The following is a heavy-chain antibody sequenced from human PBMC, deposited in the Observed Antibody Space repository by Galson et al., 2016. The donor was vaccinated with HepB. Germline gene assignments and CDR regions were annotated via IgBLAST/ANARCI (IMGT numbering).Heavy chain of an antibody. Sequence: SLRLSCAASGFTLSNYAMNWVRQAPGTGLEWISSISGSGRSTQYEDSVKGRFTIYRDISKNTLYLQMNSLTVDDTAVYYCAKGGGSGWSRFDHWGQGTLVTVSS. CDR1: GFTLSNYA. J-gene: IGHJ4*02. V-gene: IGHV3-23*01. D-gene: IGHD6-19*01. CDR2: ISGSGRST. CDR3: AKGGGSGWSRFDH.